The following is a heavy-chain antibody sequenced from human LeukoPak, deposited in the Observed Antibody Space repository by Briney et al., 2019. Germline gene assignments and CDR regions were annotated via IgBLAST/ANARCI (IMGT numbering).Heavy chain of an antibody. Sequence: PGGSLRLSCVASELSFSNYAMSLVRQAPGKGLEWVSGISGSGDSTYYADSVKGRFTISRDNSKSTLYLQMNSLRAEDTAVYYCAKDYFGPYYYMDVWGKGTTVTVSS. CDR1: ELSFSNYA. J-gene: IGHJ6*03. D-gene: IGHD3-10*01. V-gene: IGHV3-23*01. CDR3: AKDYFGPYYYMDV. CDR2: ISGSGDST.